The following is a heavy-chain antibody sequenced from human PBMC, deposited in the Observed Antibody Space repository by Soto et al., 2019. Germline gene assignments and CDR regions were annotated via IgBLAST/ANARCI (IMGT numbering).Heavy chain of an antibody. D-gene: IGHD1-1*01. CDR1: GGSISSYY. Sequence: SETLSLTCTVSGGSISSYYWSWIRQPPGKGLEWIGYIYYSGSTNYNPSLKSRVTISVDTSKNQFSLKLSSVTAADTAVYYCARVGTGTTLDDWGQGTLVTVAS. J-gene: IGHJ4*02. CDR2: IYYSGST. CDR3: ARVGTGTTLDD. V-gene: IGHV4-59*01.